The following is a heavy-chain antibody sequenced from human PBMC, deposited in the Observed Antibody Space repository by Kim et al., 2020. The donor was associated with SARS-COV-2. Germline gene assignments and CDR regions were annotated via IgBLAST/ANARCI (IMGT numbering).Heavy chain of an antibody. CDR3: ARDSYDYVWGSPRGDY. CDR2: ISSSSSYI. D-gene: IGHD3-16*01. V-gene: IGHV3-21*01. Sequence: GGSLRLSCAASGFTFSSYSMNWVRQAPGKGLEWVSSISSSSSYIYYADSVKGRFTISRDNAKNSLYLQMNSPRAEDTAVYYCARDSYDYVWGSPRGDYWGQGTLVTVSS. J-gene: IGHJ4*02. CDR1: GFTFSSYS.